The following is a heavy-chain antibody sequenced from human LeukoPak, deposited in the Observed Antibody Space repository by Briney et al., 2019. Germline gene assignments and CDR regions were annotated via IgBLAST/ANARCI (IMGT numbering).Heavy chain of an antibody. V-gene: IGHV1-2*02. CDR1: GYTSTSYD. D-gene: IGHD6-13*01. CDR2: INPNSGGT. J-gene: IGHJ4*02. Sequence: ASVKVSCKASGYTSTSYDINWVRQAPGQGLEWMGWINPNSGGTNYAQKFQGRVTMTRDASISTAYMELSRLRSDDTAVYYCARARAAAGPDYWGQGTLVTVSS. CDR3: ARARAAAGPDY.